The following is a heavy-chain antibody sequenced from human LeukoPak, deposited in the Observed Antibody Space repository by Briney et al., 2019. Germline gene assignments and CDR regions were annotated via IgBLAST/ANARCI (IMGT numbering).Heavy chain of an antibody. CDR2: ISAYKGNT. J-gene: IGHJ2*01. V-gene: IGHV1-18*01. CDR3: ARDHGGKVDRYFDL. CDR1: GYPFASYG. Sequence: GASVKVSCTASGYPFASYGISWVRQAPGQGLEWMGWISAYKGNTNYAQKFQGRVTMTTDTSTSTAYMELRSLRSDDTAVYYCARDHGGKVDRYFDLWGRGTLVTVSS. D-gene: IGHD4-23*01.